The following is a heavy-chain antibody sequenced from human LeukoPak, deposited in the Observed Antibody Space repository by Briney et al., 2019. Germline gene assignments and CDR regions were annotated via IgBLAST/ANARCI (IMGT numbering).Heavy chain of an antibody. J-gene: IGHJ6*02. D-gene: IGHD5-18*01. CDR3: ARGPIQLWIHNAMDV. V-gene: IGHV3-49*04. CDR2: IRSKNYGGTT. CDR1: GFTFGDHA. Sequence: GRSLTLSCTTSGFTFGDHAMSWVRQAPGKGLEWVGFIRSKNYGGTTEYAASVEGRFTISRVDSISIAYLQMNSLKTEDTAVYYCARGPIQLWIHNAMDVWGPGTTVTVSS.